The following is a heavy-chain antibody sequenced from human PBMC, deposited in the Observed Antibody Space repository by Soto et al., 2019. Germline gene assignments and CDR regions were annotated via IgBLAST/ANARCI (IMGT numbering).Heavy chain of an antibody. V-gene: IGHV3-23*01. J-gene: IGHJ2*01. Sequence: EMQLLESGGGSAQSGGSLRLSCTASGFAFDRYAINWVRQAPGKGLEWVSSVSADGGRTYYADSVKGRFTISRDNSKNTVFLHMDTLSAEDSAVYFCVRDRTGDFVWFFDVWGRGALVTVSS. CDR2: VSADGGRT. D-gene: IGHD2-21*01. CDR3: VRDRTGDFVWFFDV. CDR1: GFAFDRYA.